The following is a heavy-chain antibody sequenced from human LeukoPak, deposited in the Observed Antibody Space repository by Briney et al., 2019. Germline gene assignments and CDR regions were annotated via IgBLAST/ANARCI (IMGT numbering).Heavy chain of an antibody. CDR2: IHHTGNT. Sequence: PSGTLSLTCAVSGGSISSGNWWSWVRQSPGKGLEWFGEIHHTGNTNYNPSLKSRATISIDKSKNQFSLELNSVTAADTAVYYCTRNGYYSLDSWGQGTLVTVSS. D-gene: IGHD3-22*01. CDR1: GGSISSGNW. V-gene: IGHV4-4*02. J-gene: IGHJ4*02. CDR3: TRNGYYSLDS.